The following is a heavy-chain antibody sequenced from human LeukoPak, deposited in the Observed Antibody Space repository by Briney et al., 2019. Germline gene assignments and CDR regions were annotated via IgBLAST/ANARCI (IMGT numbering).Heavy chain of an antibody. CDR2: IYYSGST. CDR1: GGSISSSSYY. D-gene: IGHD3-22*01. CDR3: ARSHYYDSSDAFDI. J-gene: IGHJ3*02. V-gene: IGHV4-39*01. Sequence: PSETLSLTCTVSGGSISSSSYYWGWIRLPPGKGLEWIGSIYYSGSTYYNPSLKSRVTISVDTSKNQFSLKLSSVTAADTAVYYCARSHYYDSSDAFDIWGQGTMVTVSS.